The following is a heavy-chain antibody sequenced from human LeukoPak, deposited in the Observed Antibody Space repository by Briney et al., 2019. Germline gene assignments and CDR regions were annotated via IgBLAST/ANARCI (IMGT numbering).Heavy chain of an antibody. CDR1: GFTFSSYS. V-gene: IGHV3-21*01. D-gene: IGHD3-10*01. CDR3: ARSPNDKVRGVIPTDY. Sequence: GGSLRLSCAASGFTFSSYSMNWVRQAPGKGLEWVSSISSSSSYIYYADSVKGRFTISRDNAKNSLYLQMNSLRAEDTAVYYCARSPNDKVRGVIPTDYWGRGTLVTVSS. CDR2: ISSSSSYI. J-gene: IGHJ4*02.